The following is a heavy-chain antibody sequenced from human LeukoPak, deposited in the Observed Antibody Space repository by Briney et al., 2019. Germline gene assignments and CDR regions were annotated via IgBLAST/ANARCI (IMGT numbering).Heavy chain of an antibody. D-gene: IGHD1-1*01. V-gene: IGHV1-46*01. CDR3: ARARNEGYFDY. Sequence: ASVKVSCKASGYTFTSYYMHWVRQAPGQGLEWMGIINPSGGSTSYAQKFQGRVTMTRDASTSAVYMELSSLRSEDTAVYYCARARNEGYFDYWGQGTLVTVSS. CDR2: INPSGGST. CDR1: GYTFTSYY. J-gene: IGHJ4*02.